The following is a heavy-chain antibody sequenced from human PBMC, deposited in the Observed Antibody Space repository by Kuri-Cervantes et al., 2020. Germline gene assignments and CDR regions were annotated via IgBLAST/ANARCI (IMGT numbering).Heavy chain of an antibody. CDR1: GFTFTRSA. D-gene: IGHD3-22*01. CDR2: IVVGSGNT. V-gene: IGHV1-58*01. J-gene: IGHJ6*02. CDR3: AADLGYYGSSGQTSYYYYGMDV. Sequence: SVKVSYKASGFTFTRSAVQWVRQARGQRLEWIGWIVVGSGNTNYAQKFQERVTITRDMSTSTAYMELSSLRSEDTAVYYCAADLGYYGSSGQTSYYYYGMDVWGQGTTVTVSS.